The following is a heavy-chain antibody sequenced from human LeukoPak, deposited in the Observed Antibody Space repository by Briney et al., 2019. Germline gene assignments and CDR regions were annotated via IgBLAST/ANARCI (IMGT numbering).Heavy chain of an antibody. J-gene: IGHJ2*01. CDR1: GFTFSSYW. Sequence: GGSLRLSCAASGFTFSSYWMHWVRQAPGKGLVWVSRISNDGTTTSYADSVKGRFTISRDNAKNTLYLQMNSLRAGDTAVYYCAREGRDYWYFDLWGRGTLVTVSS. CDR2: ISNDGTTT. V-gene: IGHV3-74*01. D-gene: IGHD2-15*01. CDR3: AREGRDYWYFDL.